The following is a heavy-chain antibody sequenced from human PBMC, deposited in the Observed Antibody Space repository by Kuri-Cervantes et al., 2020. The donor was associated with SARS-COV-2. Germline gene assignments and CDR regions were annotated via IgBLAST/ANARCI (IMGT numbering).Heavy chain of an antibody. CDR1: GGSISSYY. CDR3: ARHYAFDRFHK. Sequence: GSLRLSCTVSGGSISSYYWSWIRQPAGKGLEWIGSMYYSGSTYYNPSLKSRVTISVDTSKNQFSLKLTPVTAADTATYYCARHYAFDRFHKWGQGTQVTVSS. D-gene: IGHD3-9*01. J-gene: IGHJ4*02. CDR2: MYYSGST. V-gene: IGHV4-59*05.